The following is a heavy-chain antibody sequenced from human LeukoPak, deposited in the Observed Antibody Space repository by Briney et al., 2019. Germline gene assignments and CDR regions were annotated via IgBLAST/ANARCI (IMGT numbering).Heavy chain of an antibody. Sequence: GSLRLSCAASGFTFSDYYMSWIRQAPGKGLEWIGESTHSGRTNYSPSLKSRVTVSVDTSKNQFSLKLRSVTAADTAVYYCARHEYGSATACFQSWSQGTLVTVSS. CDR3: ARHEYGSATACFQS. V-gene: IGHV4-34*01. CDR2: STHSGRT. D-gene: IGHD1-26*01. CDR1: GFTFSDYY. J-gene: IGHJ4*02.